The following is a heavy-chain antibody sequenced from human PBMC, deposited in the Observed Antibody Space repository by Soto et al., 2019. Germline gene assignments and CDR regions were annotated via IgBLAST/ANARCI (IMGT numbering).Heavy chain of an antibody. Sequence: SVKVSCKASGGTFSSYAISWVRQAPGQGLEWMGGIIPIFGTANYAQKFQGRVTITADESTSTAYMELSSLRSEDTAVYYCASGDTAMVSDAFDIWGQGTMVTVSS. CDR1: GGTFSSYA. V-gene: IGHV1-69*13. J-gene: IGHJ3*02. D-gene: IGHD5-18*01. CDR3: ASGDTAMVSDAFDI. CDR2: IIPIFGTA.